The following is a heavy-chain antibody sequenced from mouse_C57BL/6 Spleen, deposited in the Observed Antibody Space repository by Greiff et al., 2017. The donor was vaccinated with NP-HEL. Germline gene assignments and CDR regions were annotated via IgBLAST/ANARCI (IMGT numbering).Heavy chain of an antibody. CDR1: GFTFSSYA. Sequence: EVQLVESGGGLVKPGGSLKLSCAASGFTFSSYAMSWVRQTPEKRLEWVATISDGGSYTYYPDNGKGRFTISRDNAKNNLYLQMSHLKSEDTAMYYCARDGGTPYAMDYWGQGTSVTVSS. CDR3: ARDGGTPYAMDY. D-gene: IGHD3-3*01. CDR2: ISDGGSYT. J-gene: IGHJ4*01. V-gene: IGHV5-4*01.